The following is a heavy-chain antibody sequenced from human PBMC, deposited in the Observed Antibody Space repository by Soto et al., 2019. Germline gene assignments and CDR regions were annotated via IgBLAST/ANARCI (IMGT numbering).Heavy chain of an antibody. CDR3: ARGNHRWPQLWYFDL. J-gene: IGHJ2*01. D-gene: IGHD2-15*01. V-gene: IGHV1-69*05. CDR1: GGTFSSYT. CDR2: IIPIFGTA. Sequence: QVQLVQSGAEVKKPGSSVTVSCKASGGTFSSYTISWVRQAPGQGLEWMGGIIPIFGTANYAQKFQGRVTXTXAXSXSAAYMELSSLRSADTAVYSCARGNHRWPQLWYFDLWGRGTLVTVSS.